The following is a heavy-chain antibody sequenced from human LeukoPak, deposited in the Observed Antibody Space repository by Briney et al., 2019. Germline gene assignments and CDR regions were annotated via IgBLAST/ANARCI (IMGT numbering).Heavy chain of an antibody. J-gene: IGHJ5*02. CDR2: VNPSGST. D-gene: IGHD2-15*01. Sequence: SETLSLTCAVYGGSFSDYYWGWIRQPPGKGLEWIGEVNPSGSTNYNPSLKSRVTISVDTSKNQFSLKLSSVTAADTAVYYCARGYCSGGSCYSGRGGGFDPWGQGTLVTVSS. CDR1: GGSFSDYY. CDR3: ARGYCSGGSCYSGRGGGFDP. V-gene: IGHV4-34*01.